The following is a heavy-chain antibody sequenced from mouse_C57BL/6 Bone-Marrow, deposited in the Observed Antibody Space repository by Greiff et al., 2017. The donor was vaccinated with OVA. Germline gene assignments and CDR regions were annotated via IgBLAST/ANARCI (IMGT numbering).Heavy chain of an antibody. CDR1: GFTFSSYG. J-gene: IGHJ2*01. D-gene: IGHD4-1*02. CDR3: AKLCNWEYFEY. V-gene: IGHV5-6*01. Sequence: EVLLVESGGDLVKPGGSLKLSCAASGFTFSSYGMSWVRQTPDKRLEWVATISRGGSYSYYPDSVKGRFTISIDNANSTLYQQMSSLKAEDAAVYYYAKLCNWEYFEYWGQGTTLTVST. CDR2: ISRGGSYS.